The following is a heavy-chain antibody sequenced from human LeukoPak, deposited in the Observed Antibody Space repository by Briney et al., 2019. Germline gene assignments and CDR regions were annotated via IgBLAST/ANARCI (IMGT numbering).Heavy chain of an antibody. CDR3: AKDQVYYMDV. V-gene: IGHV3-30*02. Sequence: GGSLRLSCAASGFTFSTYGMHWVRQAPGKGLEWVAFIRYDGSDKYYGDSVKGRFTISRDNSKNTLYLQMNSLRAEDTAVYYCAKDQVYYMDVWGKGTTVTISS. J-gene: IGHJ6*03. CDR1: GFTFSTYG. CDR2: IRYDGSDK.